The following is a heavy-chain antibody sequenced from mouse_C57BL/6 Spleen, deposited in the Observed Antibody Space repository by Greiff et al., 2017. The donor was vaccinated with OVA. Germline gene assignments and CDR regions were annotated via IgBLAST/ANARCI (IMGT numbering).Heavy chain of an antibody. J-gene: IGHJ3*01. CDR3: TIYYYGSSWAY. CDR1: GYTFTDYE. D-gene: IGHD1-1*01. V-gene: IGHV1-15*01. Sequence: VQLQQSGAELVRPGASVTLSCKASGYTFTDYEMHWVKQTPVHGLEWIGAIDPETGGTAYNQKFTGKAILTADKSSSTAYMELRSLTSEDSAVYYCTIYYYGSSWAYWGQGTLVTVSA. CDR2: IDPETGGT.